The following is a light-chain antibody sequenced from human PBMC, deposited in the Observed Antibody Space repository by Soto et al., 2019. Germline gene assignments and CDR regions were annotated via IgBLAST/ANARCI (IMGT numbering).Light chain of an antibody. CDR3: QQYKNLPT. V-gene: IGKV1-33*01. CDR2: DAS. Sequence: DIQRTQSPSALSASFGDSVTMTCQASQNINNYLNWYQQXPRRAPKFLIYDASNLEAGVPRRIGSSGARTDFIITISRMQPEDVATDYCQQYKNLPTFGQGTRLEIK. J-gene: IGKJ5*01. CDR1: QNINNY.